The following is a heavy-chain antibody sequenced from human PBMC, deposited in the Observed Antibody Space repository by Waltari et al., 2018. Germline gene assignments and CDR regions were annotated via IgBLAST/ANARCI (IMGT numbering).Heavy chain of an antibody. CDR1: GFPLSSFW. CDR2: IKKDGSEK. Sequence: EVQLVESGGGLVQPGWSLRLSCASSGFPLSSFWMNWVRQTPGKGLEWVAGIKKDGSEKYYADSVKGRFTISRDNAKNSLYLQMNSLRAEDTAVYYCATSGWYCFDYWGQGTLVTVSS. J-gene: IGHJ4*02. CDR3: ATSGWYCFDY. V-gene: IGHV3-7*01. D-gene: IGHD6-19*01.